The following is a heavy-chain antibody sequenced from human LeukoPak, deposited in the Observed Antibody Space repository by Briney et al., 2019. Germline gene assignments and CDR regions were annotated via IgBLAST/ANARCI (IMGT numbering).Heavy chain of an antibody. J-gene: IGHJ4*02. V-gene: IGHV3-30-3*01. CDR3: AREPRCSSCSHEY. CDR2: ISYDGSNK. D-gene: IGHD6-13*01. CDR1: GFTFSSYA. Sequence: PGGSLRLSCAASGFTFSSYAMHWVRQAPGKGLEWVAVISYDGSNKYYADSVKGRFTISRDNAKNSVFLQMNSLRAEDTAVYYCAREPRCSSCSHEYWGQGILVTVSS.